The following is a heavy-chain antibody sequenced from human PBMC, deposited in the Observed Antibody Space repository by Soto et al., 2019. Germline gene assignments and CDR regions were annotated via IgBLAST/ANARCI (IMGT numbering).Heavy chain of an antibody. D-gene: IGHD2-21*02. CDR1: GYSFTSYY. CDR3: ARALIRGEGTEGY. J-gene: IGHJ4*02. V-gene: IGHV1-46*01. CDR2: ITPGGGSA. Sequence: GASVKVSCKASGYSFTSYYMHWVRQAPGQGPEWMGIITPGGGSASYAQKFQGRVNMTSDRCTDTVYMELSSLRSEDTAVYYCARALIRGEGTEGYWGQGTMVTAPQ.